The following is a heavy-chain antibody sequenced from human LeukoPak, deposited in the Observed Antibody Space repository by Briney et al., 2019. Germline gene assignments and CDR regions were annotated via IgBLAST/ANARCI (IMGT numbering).Heavy chain of an antibody. CDR1: GGSISSSSYY. D-gene: IGHD1-1*01. V-gene: IGHV4-39*01. CDR2: IYYSGST. J-gene: IGHJ4*02. Sequence: SETLSLTCTVSGGSISSSSYYWGWIRQPPGKGLEWIGSIYYSGSTYYNPSLKSRVTISVDTSKNQFSLKLSSVTAADTAVYYCARLGAGTTDYWGQGTLVTVSS. CDR3: ARLGAGTTDY.